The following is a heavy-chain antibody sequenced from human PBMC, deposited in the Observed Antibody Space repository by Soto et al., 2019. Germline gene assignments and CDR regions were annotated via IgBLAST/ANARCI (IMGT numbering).Heavy chain of an antibody. CDR1: GYTFTSYG. J-gene: IGHJ4*02. D-gene: IGHD1-1*01. CDR3: ARGRYGDY. CDR2: ISAHNGKT. V-gene: IGHV1-18*01. Sequence: QVHLVQSGAEVKKPGASVKVSCKCSGYTFTSYGITWVRQAPGQGLEWMGWISAHNGKTNYAQKLQGRVTVTRDTSTSTAYMELRSLRSDDTAGYYCARGRYGDYWGQGALVTVSS.